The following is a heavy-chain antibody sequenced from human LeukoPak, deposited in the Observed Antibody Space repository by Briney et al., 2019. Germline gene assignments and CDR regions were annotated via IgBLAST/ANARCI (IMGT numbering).Heavy chain of an antibody. CDR2: ISAYNGNT. V-gene: IGHV1-18*01. J-gene: IGHJ4*02. Sequence: ASVRVSCKASGYTFSSYGISWVRQAPGQGLEWVGWISAYNGNTNYAQNLQGRVTITTDTATSTAYMELRSLRSEDTAVYYCARVTYSRSWYSDYWGQGTLVTVSS. CDR3: ARVTYSRSWYSDY. D-gene: IGHD6-13*01. CDR1: GYTFSSYG.